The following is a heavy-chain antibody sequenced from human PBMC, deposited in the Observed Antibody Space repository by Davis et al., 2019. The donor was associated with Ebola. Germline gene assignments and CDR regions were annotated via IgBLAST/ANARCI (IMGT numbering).Heavy chain of an antibody. CDR3: ASLEWAKPNY. Sequence: PGGSLRLSCAASGFTFSKYWMNWVRQAPGMGLEGVASIKEDGGAKYYVDSVVGRFTISRDNAKNSLYLQMNNLRADDTAVYYCASLEWAKPNYWGQGTLVTVSS. V-gene: IGHV3-7*01. J-gene: IGHJ4*02. CDR1: GFTFSKYW. CDR2: IKEDGGAK. D-gene: IGHD3-3*01.